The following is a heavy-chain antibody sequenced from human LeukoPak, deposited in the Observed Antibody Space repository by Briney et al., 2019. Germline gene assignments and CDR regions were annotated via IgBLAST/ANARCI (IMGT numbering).Heavy chain of an antibody. CDR1: GGSISSYY. CDR2: IYYSGST. J-gene: IGHJ4*02. V-gene: IGHV4-59*01. D-gene: IGHD5-18*01. Sequence: PSETLSLTCTVSGGSISSYYWSWIRQPPGKGLEWIGYIYYSGSTNYNPSLKSRVTMSVDTPKNQFSLKLSSVTAADTAIYYCARVQRGYSYGPFDYWGQGTLVTVSS. CDR3: ARVQRGYSYGPFDY.